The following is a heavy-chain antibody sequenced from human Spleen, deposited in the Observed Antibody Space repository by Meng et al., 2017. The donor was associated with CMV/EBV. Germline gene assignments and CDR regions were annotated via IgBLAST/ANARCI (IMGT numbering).Heavy chain of an antibody. V-gene: IGHV3-7*01. CDR1: GFTFSDYW. D-gene: IGHD4-17*01. CDR3: ARGSTTMSY. J-gene: IGHJ4*02. CDR2: IKQDGSDK. Sequence: LRLSCTASGFTFSDYWMTWVRQAPGKGLEWVAGIKQDGSDKRCVDSVKGRFTISRDNAKNSLYLQMNSLRAEDTAVYYCARGSTTMSYWGQGTLVTVSS.